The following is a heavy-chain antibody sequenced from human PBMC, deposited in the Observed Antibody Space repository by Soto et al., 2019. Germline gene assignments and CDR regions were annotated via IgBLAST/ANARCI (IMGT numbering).Heavy chain of an antibody. CDR1: GYSLSSGYY. J-gene: IGHJ4*02. Sequence: ETLSLTCGVSGYSLSSGYYWAWVRQPPGKGLEWIGSMNYRGKTYYNPSLKSRVTISLDASKNQVSLKVTSVTAADTAVYYCARVGRYCTNCVIRSNLDYFDYWGQGTMVTVSS. CDR2: MNYRGKT. D-gene: IGHD2-8*01. CDR3: ARVGRYCTNCVIRSNLDYFDY. V-gene: IGHV4-38-2*01.